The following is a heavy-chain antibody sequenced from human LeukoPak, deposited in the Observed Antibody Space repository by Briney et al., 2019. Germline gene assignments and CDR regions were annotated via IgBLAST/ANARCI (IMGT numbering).Heavy chain of an antibody. CDR3: TRGSIAYYYMDV. J-gene: IGHJ6*03. Sequence: PSETLSLTCTVSGGSISSSNWWSWVRQPPRKGLEWIGNIYYSGSTNYNPSLKSRVTISVDTSKNQFSLKLSSVTAADTAVYYCTRGSIAYYYMDVCGKGTTVTISS. CDR2: IYYSGST. D-gene: IGHD3-22*01. V-gene: IGHV4-4*02. CDR1: GGSISSSNW.